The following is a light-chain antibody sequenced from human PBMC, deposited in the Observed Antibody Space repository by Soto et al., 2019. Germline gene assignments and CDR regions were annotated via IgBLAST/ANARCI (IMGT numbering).Light chain of an antibody. V-gene: IGKV1-9*01. Sequence: DIQLTQSPSFLAASVGDRVTITCRASQGIGGYLAWYQQKPGKAPKLLISAASTLQSGVPSRFSGSGSGTAFTLTLSSLQPEDFATYFCLQINSYPWTFGQGTKVEIK. CDR3: LQINSYPWT. J-gene: IGKJ1*01. CDR2: AAS. CDR1: QGIGGY.